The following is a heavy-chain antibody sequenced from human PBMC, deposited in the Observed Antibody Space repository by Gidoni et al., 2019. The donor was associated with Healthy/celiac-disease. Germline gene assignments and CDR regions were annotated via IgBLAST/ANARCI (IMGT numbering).Heavy chain of an antibody. CDR1: CGSISSYY. Sequence: VQLQESGPGLVKPSETLSLTCTISCGSISSYYWSWFRQPPGKGMEWIGYIYYSGLTNYNPSLKSRVTISVDTSKNQFSLKLSSVTASDTAVYYCARTRPSIAAAGLPHFQHWGQGTLVTVSS. CDR3: ARTRPSIAAAGLPHFQH. V-gene: IGHV4-59*01. D-gene: IGHD6-13*01. J-gene: IGHJ1*01. CDR2: IYYSGLT.